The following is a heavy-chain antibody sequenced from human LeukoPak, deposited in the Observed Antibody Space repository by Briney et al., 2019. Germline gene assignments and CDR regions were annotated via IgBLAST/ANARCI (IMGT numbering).Heavy chain of an antibody. V-gene: IGHV5-51*01. CDR2: IYPGDSDT. D-gene: IGHD1-1*01. CDR3: ARHGSPGTDYYYYYMDV. Sequence: GESLKISCKGSGYSFTTYWIGWVRQMPGKGLEWMGIIYPGDSDTRYSPSFQDQVTISADKSISTAYMQWTSVKASDTATYYCARHGSPGTDYYYYYMDVWGKGTTVTVSS. CDR1: GYSFTTYW. J-gene: IGHJ6*03.